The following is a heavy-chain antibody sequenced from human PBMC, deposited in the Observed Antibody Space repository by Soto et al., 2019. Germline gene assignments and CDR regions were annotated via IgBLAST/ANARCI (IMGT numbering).Heavy chain of an antibody. CDR1: GGTFSSYA. D-gene: IGHD4-4*01. Sequence: VKVSCKASGGTFSSYAISWVRQAPGQGLEWMGGIIPIFGTANYAQKFQGRVTITADEYTSTAYMELSSLRAEDTAVYSCASQGLQRSPFDYWGQGTLVPVSS. J-gene: IGHJ4*02. V-gene: IGHV1-69*01. CDR3: ASQGLQRSPFDY. CDR2: IIPIFGTA.